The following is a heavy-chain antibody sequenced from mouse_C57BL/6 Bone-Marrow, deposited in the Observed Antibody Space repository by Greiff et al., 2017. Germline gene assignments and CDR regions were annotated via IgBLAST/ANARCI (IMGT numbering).Heavy chain of an antibody. Sequence: QVQLQQSGAELARPGASVKLSGKASGYTFTSYGISWVKQRTGQGLEWIGEIYPRSGNTYYNEKFKGKATLTADKSSSTAYMELRSLTSEDSAVYFCARSEGYGYFDYWGQGTTLTVSP. CDR2: IYPRSGNT. V-gene: IGHV1-81*01. CDR1: GYTFTSYG. CDR3: ARSEGYGYFDY. D-gene: IGHD1-1*02. J-gene: IGHJ2*01.